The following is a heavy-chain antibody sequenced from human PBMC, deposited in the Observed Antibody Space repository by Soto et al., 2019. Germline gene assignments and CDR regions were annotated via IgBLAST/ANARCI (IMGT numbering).Heavy chain of an antibody. CDR2: IYTSGST. D-gene: IGHD3-10*01. Sequence: SETLSLTCTVSGGSISSYYWSWIRQPAGKGLEWIGRIYTSGSTNYNPSLKSRVTMSVDTSKNQFSLNLSSVTAAADTAVYYCARDRITLANDAFDIWGQGTTVTVSS. V-gene: IGHV4-4*07. CDR3: ARDRITLANDAFDI. J-gene: IGHJ3*02. CDR1: GGSISSYY.